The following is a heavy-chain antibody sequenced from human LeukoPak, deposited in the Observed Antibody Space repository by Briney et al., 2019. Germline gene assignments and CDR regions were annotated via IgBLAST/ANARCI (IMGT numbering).Heavy chain of an antibody. J-gene: IGHJ4*02. D-gene: IGHD6-13*01. Sequence: PGGSLRLSCAAAGFIVSSDGMSWVRRAAGKGREWVSAMSGSGDSTYYGDSVKGRFTISRDNSKNTLYLQMNSLRAEDAAVYYCAKTRPLDSSSWSHGDYWGQGTLVTVSS. CDR2: MSGSGDST. CDR1: GFIVSSDG. CDR3: AKTRPLDSSSWSHGDY. V-gene: IGHV3-23*01.